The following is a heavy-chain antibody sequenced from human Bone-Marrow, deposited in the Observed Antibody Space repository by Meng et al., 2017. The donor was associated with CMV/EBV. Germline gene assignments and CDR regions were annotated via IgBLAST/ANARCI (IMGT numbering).Heavy chain of an antibody. CDR1: GYTFTGYY. D-gene: IGHD4-17*01. CDR3: ARDLGHGDYGFDY. Sequence: ASVKFSCKASGYTFTGYYMHWVRQAPGQGLEWMGWINPNSGGTNYAQKFQGRVTMTRDTSISTAYMELSRLRSDDTAVYYCARDLGHGDYGFDYWGQGTRVTVSS. CDR2: INPNSGGT. J-gene: IGHJ4*02. V-gene: IGHV1-2*02.